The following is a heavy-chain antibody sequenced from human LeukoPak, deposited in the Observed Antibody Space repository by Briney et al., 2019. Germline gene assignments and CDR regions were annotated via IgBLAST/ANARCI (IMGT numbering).Heavy chain of an antibody. Sequence: GGSLRLSCAASGFTFSSYAMHWVGKAPGKGLEWVAVISYDGSNKYYADSVKGRFTISRDNSKNTLYLQMNSLRAEDTAVYYCASSGSYYTPIDYWGQGTLVTVSS. V-gene: IGHV3-30-3*01. CDR1: GFTFSSYA. CDR3: ASSGSYYTPIDY. D-gene: IGHD1-26*01. CDR2: ISYDGSNK. J-gene: IGHJ4*02.